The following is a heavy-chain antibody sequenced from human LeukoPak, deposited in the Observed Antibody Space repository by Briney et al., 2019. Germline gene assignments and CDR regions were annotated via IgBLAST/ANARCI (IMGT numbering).Heavy chain of an antibody. V-gene: IGHV3-23*01. CDR2: ISGSGSDT. CDR1: GFTFSDYA. CDR3: AKGAGAVCGTSTCYSRVFDY. Sequence: GRSLRLSCAASGFTFSDYAMTWVRQAPGRGLEWVSIISGSGSDTYHADSVKGRFTISRDNSRNTLYLQMNSLRVEDTAIYYCAKGAGAVCGTSTCYSRVFDYWGQGILVTVSS. D-gene: IGHD2-2*01. J-gene: IGHJ4*02.